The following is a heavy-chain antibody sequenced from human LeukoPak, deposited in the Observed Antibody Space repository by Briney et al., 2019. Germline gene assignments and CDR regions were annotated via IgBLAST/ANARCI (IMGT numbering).Heavy chain of an antibody. D-gene: IGHD3-10*01. CDR1: GFTFSWYW. J-gene: IGHJ4*02. Sequence: GSLRLSCAASGFTFSWYWMSWVRQAPGKGLEWIGEINHSGSTNYNPSLKSRVTISVDTSKNQFSLKLSSVTAADTAVYYCARGRGNSDYWGQGTLVTVSS. CDR2: INHSGST. CDR3: ARGRGNSDY. V-gene: IGHV4-34*01.